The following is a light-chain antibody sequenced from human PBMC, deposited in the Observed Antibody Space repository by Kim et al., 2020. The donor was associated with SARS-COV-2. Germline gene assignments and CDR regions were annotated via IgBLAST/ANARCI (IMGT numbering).Light chain of an antibody. J-gene: IGKJ5*01. CDR1: QSVSRN. CDR3: QQYNNWPPIT. CDR2: GAS. Sequence: SPGERAPLSLRDSQSVSRNLAWYQQKPGQAPRLLIYGASTRATGIPARFSGSGSGTEFTLTISSLQSEDFAVYYCQQYNNWPPITFGQGTRLEIK. V-gene: IGKV3-15*01.